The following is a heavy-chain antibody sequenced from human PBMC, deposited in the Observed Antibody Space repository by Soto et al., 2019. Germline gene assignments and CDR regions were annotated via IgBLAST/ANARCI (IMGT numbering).Heavy chain of an antibody. D-gene: IGHD2-8*02. V-gene: IGHV1-2*02. CDR1: GYVFTSNY. CDR3: ARLLSPTFDP. CDR2: VSPISGGA. J-gene: IGHJ5*02. Sequence: QVQLVQSGAEVKKPGASVKVSCKASGYVFTSNYIHWVRQAPGQGLEWVGWVSPISGGAKYAPSLQGRVTLTRDTTINTLYIELTGRTPDPTVIYCLARLLSPTFDPRRQGTLVTVSS.